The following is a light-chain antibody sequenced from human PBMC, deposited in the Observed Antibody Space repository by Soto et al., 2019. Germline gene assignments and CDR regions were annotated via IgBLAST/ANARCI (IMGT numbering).Light chain of an antibody. V-gene: IGLV2-14*01. CDR1: SSDVGGYDY. CDR3: SSKRGSTGV. CDR2: DVS. J-gene: IGLJ1*01. Sequence: QCALTQPASVTGSPGQTITISCTGTSSDVGGYDYVSWHQQHPGKAPKLMIYDVSKRPSGVSNRFSGSKSGNTASLTISGLQAEDEADYYCSSKRGSTGVFGTGTKVTVL.